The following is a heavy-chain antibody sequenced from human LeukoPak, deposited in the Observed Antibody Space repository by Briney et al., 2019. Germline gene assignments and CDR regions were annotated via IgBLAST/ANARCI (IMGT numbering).Heavy chain of an antibody. CDR2: IFHSGST. V-gene: IGHV4-30-2*01. CDR1: GDSISSGGYY. J-gene: IGHJ4*02. CDR3: ASFRGGNASDY. Sequence: SETLSLTCTVSGDSISSGGYYWSWIRQPPGKGLEWIGYIFHSGSTYYNPSLKSRVTISVDTSKNQFSLKLSSVTAADTAVYYCASFRGGNASDYWGQGTLVTVSS. D-gene: IGHD4-23*01.